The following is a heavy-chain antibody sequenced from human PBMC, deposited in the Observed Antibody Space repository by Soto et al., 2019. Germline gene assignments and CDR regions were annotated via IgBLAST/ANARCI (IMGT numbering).Heavy chain of an antibody. J-gene: IGHJ6*02. D-gene: IGHD3-9*01. CDR1: GYTNTVYG. CDR2: MNPNSGNT. V-gene: IGHV1-8*01. Sequence: LLKRSCKASGYTNTVYGFNWGRQDHRQGLEWMGWMNPNSGNTGYAQKFQGRVTMTRNTSISTAYMELSSLRSEDTAVYYCARGSMYYDILTGYYPYYYGMDVWGQGTTVTVSS. CDR3: ARGSMYYDILTGYYPYYYGMDV.